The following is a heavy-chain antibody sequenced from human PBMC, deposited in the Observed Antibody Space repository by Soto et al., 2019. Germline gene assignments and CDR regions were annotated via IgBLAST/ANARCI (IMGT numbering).Heavy chain of an antibody. CDR2: IYYSGST. J-gene: IGHJ4*02. D-gene: IGHD7-27*01. V-gene: IGHV4-31*03. CDR3: ARPTGGYLDD. CDR1: GGSISSGGYY. Sequence: SETLSLTCTVSGGSISSGGYYWSWIRQHPGKGLEWIGYIYYSGSTYYNPSLKSRVTISVDTSKNQFSLKLSSVTAADTAVYYCARPTGGYLDDWGRGTLVTVSS.